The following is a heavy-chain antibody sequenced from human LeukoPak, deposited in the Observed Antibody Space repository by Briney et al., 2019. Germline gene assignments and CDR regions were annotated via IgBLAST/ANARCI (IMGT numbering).Heavy chain of an antibody. J-gene: IGHJ1*01. V-gene: IGHV1-2*02. Sequence: ASVKVSCKASGYTFTSYYMHWVRHAPGQRLEWMGWINPNSDGTKNAQNFQGRISMTRDTSIRTAYMELNWLTSDDTAVYYCGRDLGGGNDNWGQGTLVTVSS. CDR2: INPNSDGT. CDR1: GYTFTSYY. CDR3: GRDLGGGNDN. D-gene: IGHD3-16*01.